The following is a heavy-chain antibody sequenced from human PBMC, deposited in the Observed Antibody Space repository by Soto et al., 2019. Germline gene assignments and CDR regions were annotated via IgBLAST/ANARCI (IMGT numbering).Heavy chain of an antibody. V-gene: IGHV4-59*12. D-gene: IGHD2-2*01. CDR2: IYYSGST. CDR1: GGSISGYY. Sequence: PSETLSLTCSVSGGSISGYYWSWIRQTPEKGLEWIGYIYYSGSTNYNPSLKSRVTISVDRSKNQFSLKLSSVTAADTAVYYCARVPDRWGQGTLVTVSS. J-gene: IGHJ5*02. CDR3: ARVPDR.